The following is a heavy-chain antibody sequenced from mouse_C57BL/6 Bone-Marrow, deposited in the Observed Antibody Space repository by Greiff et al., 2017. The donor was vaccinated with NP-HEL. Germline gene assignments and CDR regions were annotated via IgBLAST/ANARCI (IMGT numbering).Heavy chain of an antibody. CDR2: ISDGGSYT. J-gene: IGHJ3*01. CDR3: ARDNPPGFAY. CDR1: GFTFSSYA. Sequence: EVMLVESGGGLVKPGGSLKLSCAASGFTFSSYAMSWVRQTPEKRLEWVATISDGGSYTYYPDNVKGRFTISRDNAKNNLYLQMSHLKSEDTAMYYCARDNPPGFAYGGQGTLVTVSA. V-gene: IGHV5-4*01.